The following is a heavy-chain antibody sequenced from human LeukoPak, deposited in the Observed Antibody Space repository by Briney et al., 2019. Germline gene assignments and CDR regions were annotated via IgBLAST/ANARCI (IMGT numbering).Heavy chain of an antibody. V-gene: IGHV3-7*01. Sequence: GGSLRLSCAASGFTFSGYWMSWVRQAPGKGLEWVANIKQDGSEKYYVDSVKGRFTISRDNAKNSLYLQMNSLRAEDAAVYYCVRGNDYGGPHYWGQGTLVTVSS. CDR2: IKQDGSEK. CDR1: GFTFSGYW. J-gene: IGHJ4*02. D-gene: IGHD4-23*01. CDR3: VRGNDYGGPHY.